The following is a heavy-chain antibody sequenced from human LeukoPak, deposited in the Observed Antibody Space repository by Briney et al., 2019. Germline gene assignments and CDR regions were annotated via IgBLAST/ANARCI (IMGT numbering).Heavy chain of an antibody. V-gene: IGHV3-52*01. D-gene: IGHD6-6*01. Sequence: PGRSLRLSCAASGFTFSSSWMHWVCQAPEKGLEWVADIKCDGSEKYYVDSVKGRLTISRDNAKNSLYLQVNSLRAEEMTVYYCVRGQSSHFDYWGQGTLVTVSS. CDR3: VRGQSSHFDY. CDR2: IKCDGSEK. J-gene: IGHJ4*02. CDR1: GFTFSSSW.